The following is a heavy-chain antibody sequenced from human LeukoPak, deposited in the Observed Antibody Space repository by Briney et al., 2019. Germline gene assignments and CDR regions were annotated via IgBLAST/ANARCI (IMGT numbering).Heavy chain of an antibody. CDR1: GFTFSSYA. Sequence: GGSLRLSCAASGFTFSSYAMHWVRQAPGKGLEYVSVITSNGGSTYYVNSVKGRFTISRDNSKNTLYLQMGSLRAEDMAVYYCARQRLRLGELSLLLDYWGQGILVTVSS. J-gene: IGHJ4*02. CDR2: ITSNGGST. CDR3: ARQRLRLGELSLLLDY. V-gene: IGHV3-64*01. D-gene: IGHD3-16*02.